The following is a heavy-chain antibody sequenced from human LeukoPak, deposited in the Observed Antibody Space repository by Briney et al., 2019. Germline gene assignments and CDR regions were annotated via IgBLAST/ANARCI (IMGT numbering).Heavy chain of an antibody. CDR3: ARVDIIVVAGAAHVGSAFEY. CDR2: ISAYKGDT. V-gene: IGHV1-18*01. D-gene: IGHD2-15*01. J-gene: IGHJ4*02. Sequence: GASLKVSCKTSGYTFTSYGISWVRQAPGQGLEWMGWISAYKGDTDYAQKFQGRLTVTRDTSTITVYMELQNLTSDDTAVYYCARVDIIVVAGAAHVGSAFEYWGQGALITVS. CDR1: GYTFTSYG.